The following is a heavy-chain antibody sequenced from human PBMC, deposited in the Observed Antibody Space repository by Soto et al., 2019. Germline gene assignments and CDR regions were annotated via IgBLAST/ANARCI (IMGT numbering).Heavy chain of an antibody. Sequence: GGSLRLSCAASGFTFSSYSMNWVRQAPGKGLQWVSSISSSSSYIYYTDSVKGRFSISRDNAKNSLYLQMNSLRAEDTAVYYCARDQWGYSGYDFWGQGTLVTVSS. V-gene: IGHV3-21*01. D-gene: IGHD5-12*01. CDR2: ISSSSSYI. CDR1: GFTFSSYS. J-gene: IGHJ4*02. CDR3: ARDQWGYSGYDF.